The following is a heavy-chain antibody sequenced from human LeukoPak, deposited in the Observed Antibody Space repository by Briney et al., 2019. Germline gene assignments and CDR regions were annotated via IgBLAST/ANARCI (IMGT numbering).Heavy chain of an antibody. CDR1: GGSISSGDYY. J-gene: IGHJ4*02. D-gene: IGHD5-12*01. V-gene: IGHV4-30-4*01. Sequence: SQTLSLTCSVSGGSISSGDYYWNWIRQPPGKGLEWIGYLYYSGSTYYNPSLKSRVTISVDTSKNQFSLKLSSVTAADTAVYYCARHTSGAYGHYFDYWGQGTLVTVSS. CDR2: LYYSGST. CDR3: ARHTSGAYGHYFDY.